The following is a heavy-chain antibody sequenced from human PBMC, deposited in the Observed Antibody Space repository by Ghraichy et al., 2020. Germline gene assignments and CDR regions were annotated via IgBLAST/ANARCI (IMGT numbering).Heavy chain of an antibody. V-gene: IGHV4-31*03. CDR1: GGSISSGGYY. Sequence: SETLSLTCTVSGGSISSGGYYWSWIRQHPGKGLEWIGYIYYSGSTYYNPSLKSRVTISVDTSKNQFSLKLSSVTAADTAVYYCARVTPLDSSGYYCDYWGQGTLVTVSS. CDR2: IYYSGST. CDR3: ARVTPLDSSGYYCDY. D-gene: IGHD3-22*01. J-gene: IGHJ4*02.